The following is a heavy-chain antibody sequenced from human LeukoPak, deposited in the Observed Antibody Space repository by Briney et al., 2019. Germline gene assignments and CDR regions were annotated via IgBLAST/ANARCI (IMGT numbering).Heavy chain of an antibody. J-gene: IGHJ4*02. V-gene: IGHV3-33*01. CDR1: GFTFSSYG. D-gene: IGHD6-13*01. CDR2: IWYDGSNK. Sequence: GGSLRLSCAASGFTFSSYGMHWVRQAPGKGLEWVAVIWYDGSNKYYADSVKGRFTISRDNSKNTLYLQMNNLRAEDTAVYYCARPEEPWIAAAGMLYWGQGTLVTVSS. CDR3: ARPEEPWIAAAGMLY.